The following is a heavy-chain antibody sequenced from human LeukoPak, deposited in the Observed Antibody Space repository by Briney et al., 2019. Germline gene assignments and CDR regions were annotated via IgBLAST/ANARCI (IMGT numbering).Heavy chain of an antibody. J-gene: IGHJ6*03. CDR1: GFTFSSYG. V-gene: IGHV4-39*07. CDR3: ARGRVSSSTWYSTYYYYFYMDV. CDR2: IYYSGNT. Sequence: GSLRLSCAVSGFTFSSYGMHWVRQPPGKGLEWIGSIYYSGNTYYNASLKSQVSISIDTSKNQFSLKLSSVTAADTAVYFCARGRVSSSTWYSTYYYYFYMDVWGKGTTVTVSS. D-gene: IGHD1-1*01.